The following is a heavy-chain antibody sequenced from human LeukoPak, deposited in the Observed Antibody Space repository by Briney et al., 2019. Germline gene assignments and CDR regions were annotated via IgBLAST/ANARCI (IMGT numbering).Heavy chain of an antibody. CDR1: GYTFTSYG. CDR3: AREASYSSSWYNHFDY. CDR2: IIPIFGTA. V-gene: IGHV1-69*05. D-gene: IGHD6-13*01. Sequence: ASVKVSCKASGYTFTSYGISWVRQAPGQGLEWMGGIIPIFGTANYAQKFQGRVTITTDESTSTAYMELSSLRSEDTAVYYCAREASYSSSWYNHFDYWGQGTLVTVSS. J-gene: IGHJ4*02.